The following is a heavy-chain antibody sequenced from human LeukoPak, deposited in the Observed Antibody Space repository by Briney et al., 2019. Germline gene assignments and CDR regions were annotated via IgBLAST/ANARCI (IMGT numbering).Heavy chain of an antibody. D-gene: IGHD5-18*01. V-gene: IGHV4-59*08. Sequence: SETLSLTCTVSGGSISNYYWSWIRQPPGKGLEWIGYIYYSGSTNYNPSLKIRVPISVDTPKNQFSPKLSSVTPADTAVYYCARHPTALVSYGFDPWGQGTLVTVSS. CDR1: GGSISNYY. CDR2: IYYSGST. CDR3: ARHPTALVSYGFDP. J-gene: IGHJ5*02.